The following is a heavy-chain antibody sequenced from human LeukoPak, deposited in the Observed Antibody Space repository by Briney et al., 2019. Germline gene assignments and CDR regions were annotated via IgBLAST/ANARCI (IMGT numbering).Heavy chain of an antibody. CDR2: IYSGGTT. CDR3: ARDGYGNNYMDV. V-gene: IGHV3-53*01. D-gene: IGHD1/OR15-1a*01. Sequence: GGSLRLSCAASGFTVSSNFMSWVRQAPGKGLEWVAVIYSGGTTYYADSVKDRFTISRDNSKNTLSLQMNSLRAEDTAMYYCARDGYGNNYMDVWGKGTTVTVSS. J-gene: IGHJ6*03. CDR1: GFTVSSNF.